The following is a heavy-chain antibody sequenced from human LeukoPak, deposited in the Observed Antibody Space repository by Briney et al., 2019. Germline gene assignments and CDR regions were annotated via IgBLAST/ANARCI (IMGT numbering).Heavy chain of an antibody. CDR3: ARLNDSSGYYVDY. CDR2: IYYSGST. Sequence: SETLSLTCTVSGGSISSGGYYWSWIRQPPGKGLEWIGSIYYSGSTYYNPSLKSRVTISVDTSKNQFSLKLSSVTAADTAVYYCARLNDSSGYYVDYWGQGTLVTVSS. V-gene: IGHV4-39*01. D-gene: IGHD3-22*01. J-gene: IGHJ4*02. CDR1: GGSISSGGYY.